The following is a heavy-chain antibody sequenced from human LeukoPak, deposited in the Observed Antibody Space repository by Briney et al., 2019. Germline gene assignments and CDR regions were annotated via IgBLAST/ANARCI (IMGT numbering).Heavy chain of an antibody. J-gene: IGHJ4*02. CDR3: ARGSSLAAVARGFDY. CDR1: GFTVSSNY. Sequence: PGGSLRLSCVASGFTVSSNYMGWVRQAPGKGLDWVSVIYSGGSAYYADSVKGRFTISRDSSKNILHLQMNSLTAEDTAVYYCARGSSLAAVARGFDYWGQGTLVTVSS. CDR2: IYSGGSA. V-gene: IGHV3-66*02. D-gene: IGHD6-19*01.